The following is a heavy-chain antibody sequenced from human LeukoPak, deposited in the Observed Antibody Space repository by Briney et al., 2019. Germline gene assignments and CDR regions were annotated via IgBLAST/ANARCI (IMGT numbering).Heavy chain of an antibody. Sequence: GGSLRLSCTASGFTFSTYWMSWVRQAPGKGLEWVAVISYDGSNKYYADSVKGRFTISRDNSKNTLYLQMNSLRAEDTAVYYCAYSNYLGNFDYWGQGTLVTVSS. CDR1: GFTFSTYW. CDR3: AYSNYLGNFDY. J-gene: IGHJ4*02. V-gene: IGHV3-30*03. CDR2: ISYDGSNK. D-gene: IGHD4-11*01.